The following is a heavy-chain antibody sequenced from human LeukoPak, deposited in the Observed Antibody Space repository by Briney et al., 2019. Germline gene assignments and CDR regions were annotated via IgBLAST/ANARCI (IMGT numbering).Heavy chain of an antibody. D-gene: IGHD6-19*01. CDR2: IKQDGSEK. CDR3: ARAYPRLAVAGSPDY. J-gene: IGHJ4*02. V-gene: IGHV3-7*01. CDR1: GFTFSSYW. Sequence: GGSLRLSCAASGFTFSSYWMSWVRQAPGKGLEWVANIKQDGSEKYYVDSVKGRFTISRDNAKNSLYLQMNSLRAEDTAVYYCARAYPRLAVAGSPDYWGQGTLVTVSS.